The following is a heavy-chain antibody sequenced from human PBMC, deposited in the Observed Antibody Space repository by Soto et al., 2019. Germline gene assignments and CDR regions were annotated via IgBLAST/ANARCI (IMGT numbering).Heavy chain of an antibody. CDR1: GFTFSSYA. Sequence: EVQLVQSGGGLVQPGGSLRLSCAASGFTFSSYAMQWVRQAPGKGLEYVSAISSTGGYTYYAISVKGRFTISRDNSKNTLYLQLGSLRAEDMAVYYCARVASVGTIVYYFDFWGQGTLVTVSS. J-gene: IGHJ4*02. CDR3: ARVASVGTIVYYFDF. V-gene: IGHV3-64*01. D-gene: IGHD1-26*01. CDR2: ISSTGGYT.